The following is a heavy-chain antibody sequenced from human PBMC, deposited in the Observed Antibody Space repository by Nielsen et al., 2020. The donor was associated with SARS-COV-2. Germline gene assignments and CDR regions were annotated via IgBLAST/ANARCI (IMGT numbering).Heavy chain of an antibody. Sequence: ASVKVSCKASGYTFTSYGISWVRQAPGQGLEWMGWISAYNGNTNYAQKLQGRVTMTTDTSTSTAYMELRSLRSDDTAVYYCARDSVATILDYYYGMDVWGQGTTVTVSS. CDR2: ISAYNGNT. V-gene: IGHV1-18*01. CDR3: ARDSVATILDYYYGMDV. D-gene: IGHD5-12*01. CDR1: GYTFTSYG. J-gene: IGHJ6*02.